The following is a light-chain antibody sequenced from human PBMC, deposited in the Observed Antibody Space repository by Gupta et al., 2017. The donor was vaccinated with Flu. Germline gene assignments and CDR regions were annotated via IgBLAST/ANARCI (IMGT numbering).Light chain of an antibody. CDR2: GAS. CDR1: QSVSSSY. CDR3: QQYGSSPLT. J-gene: IGKJ4*01. V-gene: IGKV3-20*01. Sequence: GTLSLSPGERATLSCRASQSVSSSYLAWYQQKPGQAPRLLIYGASSRATSIPDRFSGSGSGTDFTLTISRLEPEDFAVYYCQQYGSSPLTFGGGTKVEIK.